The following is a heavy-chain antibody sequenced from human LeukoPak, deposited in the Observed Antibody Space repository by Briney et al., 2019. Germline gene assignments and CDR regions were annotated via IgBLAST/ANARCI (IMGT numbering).Heavy chain of an antibody. Sequence: SETLSLTCAVSGYSISRGYYWGWIRQSPGKGLEWIGSIYHIGTTYYNPSLQSRVTISLDSSRHQFSLKLKSLTAADTAVYYCARVQNEDYYDSSGYSPFDYWGQGTLVTVSS. CDR1: GYSISRGYY. V-gene: IGHV4-38-2*01. J-gene: IGHJ4*02. CDR3: ARVQNEDYYDSSGYSPFDY. CDR2: IYHIGTT. D-gene: IGHD3-22*01.